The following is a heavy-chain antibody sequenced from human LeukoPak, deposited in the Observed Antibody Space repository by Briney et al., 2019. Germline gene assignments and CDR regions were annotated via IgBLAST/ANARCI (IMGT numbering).Heavy chain of an antibody. V-gene: IGHV3-33*01. CDR1: GLSFSSHG. J-gene: IGHJ4*02. Sequence: GGSLRLSCAASGLSFSSHGMHWVRQAPGKGLEWVAVIWYDGSNIYYADSVKGRFTISRDNSKNTLYLQMNSLRAEDMALYYCARARNDYDSNGFSVLDYWGQGTLVTVSS. CDR2: IWYDGSNI. D-gene: IGHD3-22*01. CDR3: ARARNDYDSNGFSVLDY.